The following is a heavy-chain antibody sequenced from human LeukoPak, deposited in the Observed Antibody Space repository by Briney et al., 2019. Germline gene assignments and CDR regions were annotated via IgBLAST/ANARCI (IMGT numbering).Heavy chain of an antibody. CDR3: ASSYCSGGSCYGHYYYYYYGMDV. D-gene: IGHD2-15*01. Sequence: SEALSLTCAVSGGSISSGGYSWSWIRQHPGKGLEWIGYIYYSGSTYYNPSLKSRVTISVDTSKNQFSLKLSSVTAADTAVYYCASSYCSGGSCYGHYYYYYYGMDVWGQGTTVTVSS. J-gene: IGHJ6*02. CDR2: IYYSGST. V-gene: IGHV4-31*11. CDR1: GGSISSGGYS.